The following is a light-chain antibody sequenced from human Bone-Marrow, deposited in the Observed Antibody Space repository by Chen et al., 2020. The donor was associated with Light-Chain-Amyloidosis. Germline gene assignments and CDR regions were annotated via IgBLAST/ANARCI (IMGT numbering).Light chain of an antibody. J-gene: IGLJ3*02. V-gene: IGLV3-21*02. CDR3: QVWDKSSDRPV. Sequence: SYVLTQPSSVSVAPGQTATIDCGGNNFGSTSVHWYQQTPGQAPLLVVYDDSDRPSGIPERLCGSNYGHTATLAISRVEAGDEADDCCQVWDKSSDRPVFGGGSKLTVL. CDR1: NFGSTS. CDR2: DDS.